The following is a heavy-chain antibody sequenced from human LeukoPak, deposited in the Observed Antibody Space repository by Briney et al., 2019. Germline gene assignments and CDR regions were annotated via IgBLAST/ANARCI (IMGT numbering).Heavy chain of an antibody. CDR1: GGTFSSYA. CDR2: IIPIFGTA. CDR3: ARDVCVESCRGSLVVDY. D-gene: IGHD2-8*01. V-gene: IGHV1-69*13. J-gene: IGHJ4*02. Sequence: SVTISCKASGGTFSSYAINWVRQAPGQGLAWMGGIIPIFGTANYAQKFQCRVTISADDSTSTAYMELSSLRAEDTAVYYCARDVCVESCRGSLVVDYWGQGTLVTVSS.